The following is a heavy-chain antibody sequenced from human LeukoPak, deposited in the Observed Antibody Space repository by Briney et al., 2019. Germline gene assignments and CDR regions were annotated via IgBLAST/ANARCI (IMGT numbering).Heavy chain of an antibody. D-gene: IGHD2-15*01. CDR3: AKGGVSGKLRYYYYYMDV. J-gene: IGHJ6*03. V-gene: IGHV3-30*02. Sequence: GRSLRLSCAASGFTFSSYGMHWVRQAPGKGLEWVAFIRYDGSNKYYADSVKGRFTISRDNSKNTLYLQMNSLRAEDTAVYYCAKGGVSGKLRYYYYYMDVWGKGTTVTVSS. CDR2: IRYDGSNK. CDR1: GFTFSSYG.